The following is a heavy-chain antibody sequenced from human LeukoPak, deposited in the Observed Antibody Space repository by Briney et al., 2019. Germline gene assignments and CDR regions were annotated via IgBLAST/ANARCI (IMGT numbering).Heavy chain of an antibody. Sequence: PGASVKVSCKASGYTFTSYAMNWVRQAPGQGLEWMGWINTNTGNPTYAQGFTGRFVFSLDTSVSTAYLQISSLKAEDTAVCYCAREYSSGWWRAPQFDYWGQGTLVTVSS. CDR1: GYTFTSYA. CDR2: INTNTGNP. J-gene: IGHJ4*02. D-gene: IGHD6-19*01. V-gene: IGHV7-4-1*02. CDR3: AREYSSGWWRAPQFDY.